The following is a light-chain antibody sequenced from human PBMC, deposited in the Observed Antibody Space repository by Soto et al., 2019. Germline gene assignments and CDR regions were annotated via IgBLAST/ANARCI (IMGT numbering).Light chain of an antibody. CDR3: QRYNNWPLT. V-gene: IGKV3-15*01. J-gene: IGKJ4*01. CDR1: HNISDT. CDR2: DTS. Sequence: EVVLPQSPATLSVSAGEGVTLSWRANHNISDTLAWYQHKPGQPPRLLIYDTSTRATGVPARFSGSRSGPEFTLTINSLQSEDFAIYYCQRYNNWPLTFSQGTKVDIK.